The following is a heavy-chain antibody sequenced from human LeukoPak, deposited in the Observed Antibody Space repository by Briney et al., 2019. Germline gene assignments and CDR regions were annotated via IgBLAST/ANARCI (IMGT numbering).Heavy chain of an antibody. CDR1: GFTFSNFG. V-gene: IGHV3-30*02. Sequence: GGSLRLSCAASGFTFSNFGMHWVRQAPGKGLEWVAFIRFDGTSEFYADSVKARFTISRDNSQNTVSLQLNNLRIEDTALYYCAKGYSGYDCFDYWGQGTLVTVSS. CDR3: AKGYSGYDCFDY. J-gene: IGHJ4*02. D-gene: IGHD5-12*01. CDR2: IRFDGTSE.